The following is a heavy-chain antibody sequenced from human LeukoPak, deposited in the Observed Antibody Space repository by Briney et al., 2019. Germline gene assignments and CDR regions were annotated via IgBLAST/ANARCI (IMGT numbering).Heavy chain of an antibody. D-gene: IGHD3-10*01. J-gene: IGHJ4*02. CDR3: ARVLWFGGIYYFDY. CDR1: GLSFSNYA. CDR2: ITGSGGST. Sequence: GGSLRLSCSASGLSFSNYAMGWVRLAPGKGLEWVSGITGSGGSTSYAASVKGRFTISRDNSKNTDTLYLQMNSLRAEDTAVYYCARVLWFGGIYYFDYWGQGTLVTVSS. V-gene: IGHV3-23*01.